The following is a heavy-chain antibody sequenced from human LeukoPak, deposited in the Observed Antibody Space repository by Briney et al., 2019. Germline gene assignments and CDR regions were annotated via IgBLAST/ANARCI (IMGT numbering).Heavy chain of an antibody. CDR1: GFTFSDYY. CDR3: AKVFQWLVASAFDI. V-gene: IGHV3-11*01. CDR2: ISSSGST. Sequence: PGGSLRLSCAASGFTFSDYYMSWIRQAPGKGLEWVSYISSSGSTYYADSVKGRFTISRDNSKNTLYLQMNSLRAEDTAVYYCAKVFQWLVASAFDIWGQGTMVTVSS. J-gene: IGHJ3*02. D-gene: IGHD6-19*01.